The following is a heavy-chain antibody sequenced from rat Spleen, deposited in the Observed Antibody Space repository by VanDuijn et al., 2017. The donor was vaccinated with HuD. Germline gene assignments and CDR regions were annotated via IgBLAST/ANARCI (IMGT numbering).Heavy chain of an antibody. CDR1: GFTFSDYY. CDR3: ARRHYGYTDYFDY. V-gene: IGHV5-22*01. J-gene: IGHJ2*01. D-gene: IGHD1-6*01. Sequence: EGQLVESGGGLIQPGRSMKLSCAASGFTFSDYYMAWVRQAPEKGLEWVASVSHDGSNTYYRDSVKGRFTISRDNAKSTLSLQMDSLRSEDTATYYCARRHYGYTDYFDYWGQGVMVTVSS. CDR2: VSHDGSNT.